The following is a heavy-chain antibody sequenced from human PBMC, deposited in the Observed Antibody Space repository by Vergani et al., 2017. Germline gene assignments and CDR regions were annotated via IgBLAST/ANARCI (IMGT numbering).Heavy chain of an antibody. CDR3: ARPSGVGATDDAFDI. V-gene: IGHV5-51*01. Sequence: EVQLVQSGAEVKKPGESLKIFCKGSGYSFTSYWIGWVRQMPGKGLGWMGIIYPGDSDTRYSPSFQGQVTISADKSISTAYLQWSSLKATNTAMYSCARPSGVGATDDAFDIWGQGTMVTVSS. D-gene: IGHD1-26*01. CDR2: IYPGDSDT. J-gene: IGHJ3*02. CDR1: GYSFTSYW.